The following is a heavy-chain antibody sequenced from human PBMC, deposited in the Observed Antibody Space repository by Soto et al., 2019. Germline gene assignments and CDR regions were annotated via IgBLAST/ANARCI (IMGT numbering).Heavy chain of an antibody. CDR2: IYYSGST. V-gene: IGHV4-30-4*01. CDR1: GGSISSGDYY. Sequence: QVQLQESGPGLVKPSQTLSLTCTVSGGSISSGDYYWSWIRQPPGKGLEWIGYIYYSGSTFYNPSLKSRVTLSVDTSKNQFALKLSSVPAADTAVYYCARERPDGARLDPWGQGTLVTVSS. J-gene: IGHJ5*02. CDR3: ARERPDGARLDP. D-gene: IGHD6-6*01.